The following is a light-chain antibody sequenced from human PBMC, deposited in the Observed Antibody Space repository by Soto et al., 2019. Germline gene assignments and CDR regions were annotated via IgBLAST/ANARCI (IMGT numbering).Light chain of an antibody. J-gene: IGKJ2*01. CDR3: QQYSSDSNT. CDR1: QDINIW. Sequence: DIQMTQSPSTLSASVGDRVTITCRASQDINIWLAWYQQKPGKAPKLLIYKASTLERGAPSRFIGSGSGTDFTLAISSLQPDDFATYYCQQYSSDSNTFGQGTRLDIK. CDR2: KAS. V-gene: IGKV1-5*03.